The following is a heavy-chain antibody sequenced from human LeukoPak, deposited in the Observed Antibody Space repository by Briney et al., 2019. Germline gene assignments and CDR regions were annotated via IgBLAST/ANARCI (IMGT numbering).Heavy chain of an antibody. CDR1: GGSISSYY. CDR3: ARLGDHININWFDP. J-gene: IGHJ5*02. D-gene: IGHD3-3*02. Sequence: SETLSLTCTVSGGSISSYYWSWIRQPPGKGLEWIGYIYYSGSTNYNPSLKSRVTISVDTSKNQFSLKLSSVTAADTAVYYCARLGDHININWFDPWGQGTLVTVSS. CDR2: IYYSGST. V-gene: IGHV4-59*01.